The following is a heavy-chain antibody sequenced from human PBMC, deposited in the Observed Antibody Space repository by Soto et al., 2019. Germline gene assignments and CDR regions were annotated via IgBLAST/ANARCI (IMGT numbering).Heavy chain of an antibody. CDR1: GGSISSSSYY. D-gene: IGHD6-19*01. Sequence: PSETLSLTCTVSGGSISSSSYYWGWIRQPPGKGLEWIGSIYYSGSTYYKPYLKSRITISVDTSKNQFSLQLSSVTAADTAVYYCARSSSSGWYATYFDYWGQGTLVT. CDR2: IYYSGST. J-gene: IGHJ4*02. CDR3: ARSSSSGWYATYFDY. V-gene: IGHV4-39*01.